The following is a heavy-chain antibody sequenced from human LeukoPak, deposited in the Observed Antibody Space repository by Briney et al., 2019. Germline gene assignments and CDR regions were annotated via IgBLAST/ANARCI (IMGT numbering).Heavy chain of an antibody. Sequence: PSEPLSLTCTVSGGSISSYYWSCLRQPPGKRLEWIGHIYYSGSTNYNPSLKSRVTVSVDTSRNQFSLKLSSVTAADTAVYYCARARYYYESSGGSFDYWGQGTLVTVSS. CDR2: IYYSGST. CDR1: GGSISSYY. V-gene: IGHV4-59*08. D-gene: IGHD3-22*01. J-gene: IGHJ4*02. CDR3: ARARYYYESSGGSFDY.